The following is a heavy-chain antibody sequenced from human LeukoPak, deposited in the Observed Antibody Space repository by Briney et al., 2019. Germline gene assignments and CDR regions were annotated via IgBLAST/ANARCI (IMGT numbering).Heavy chain of an antibody. CDR2: ISGSNGNT. Sequence: ASVKVSCKASGYTFTRYGMSWVRQAPGQGLEWMGWISGSNGNTNYAQKLQGRVTMTTDTSTSTAYMELRSLRSDDTALYYCARRGFVDIVATTAYYFDYWGQGTLVTVSS. D-gene: IGHD5-12*01. CDR1: GYTFTRYG. CDR3: ARRGFVDIVATTAYYFDY. V-gene: IGHV1-18*01. J-gene: IGHJ4*02.